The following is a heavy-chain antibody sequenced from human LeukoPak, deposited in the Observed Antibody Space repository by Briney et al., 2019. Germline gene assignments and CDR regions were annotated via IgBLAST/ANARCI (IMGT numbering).Heavy chain of an antibody. Sequence: GSLRLSCAASGFTFSSYAMTWVRQAPGKGLEWVSVISGSGGATYYADSVKGRFTISKDNSKNTLYLRMISLRAEDTAIYYCAKGGEMATIGAFFDYWGQGTLVTVSS. CDR2: ISGSGGAT. J-gene: IGHJ4*02. CDR1: GFTFSSYA. D-gene: IGHD5-24*01. CDR3: AKGGEMATIGAFFDY. V-gene: IGHV3-23*01.